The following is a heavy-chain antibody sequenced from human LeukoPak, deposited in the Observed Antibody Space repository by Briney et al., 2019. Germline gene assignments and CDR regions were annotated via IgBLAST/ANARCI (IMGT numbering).Heavy chain of an antibody. D-gene: IGHD2-15*01. V-gene: IGHV4-61*01. CDR1: GGSVSSGSYY. CDR3: ARGFRMVDY. J-gene: IGHJ4*02. Sequence: SETPSLTCTVSGGSVSSGSYYWSWIRQPPGKGLEWIGYIYYSGSTNYNPSLKSRVTISVDTSKNQFSLKLSSVTAADTAVYYCARGFRMVDYWGQGTLVTVSS. CDR2: IYYSGST.